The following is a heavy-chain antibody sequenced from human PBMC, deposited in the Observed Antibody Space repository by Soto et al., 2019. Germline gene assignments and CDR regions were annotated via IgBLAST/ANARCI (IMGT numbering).Heavy chain of an antibody. D-gene: IGHD3-22*01. CDR2: ITYSGGSR. V-gene: IGHV3-23*01. J-gene: IGHJ4*02. Sequence: PGGSLRLSCAASGFTFSNYAMAWVRQAPGKGLEWVSTITYSGGSRDYADSVKGRFTISRDNSKNTLYLQMSSLRAEDTAVYYCAKKGYYDTSGYPIRYFDYWGQGTLVTVS. CDR3: AKKGYYDTSGYPIRYFDY. CDR1: GFTFSNYA.